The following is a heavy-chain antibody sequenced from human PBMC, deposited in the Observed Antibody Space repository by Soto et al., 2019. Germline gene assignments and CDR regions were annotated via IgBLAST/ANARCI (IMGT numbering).Heavy chain of an antibody. Sequence: QVQLVESGGGVVQPGRSLRLSCAASGFTFSSYAMHWVRQAPGKGLEWVAVISYDGSNKYYADSVKGRFTISRDNSKNKLHQQKNSRIAEDTAVYYCARDRLMYYRNDFFYYYYGMDVWGQGTTVTVSS. J-gene: IGHJ6*02. V-gene: IGHV3-30-3*01. CDR3: ARDRLMYYRNDFFYYYYGMDV. CDR1: GFTFSSYA. D-gene: IGHD1-1*01. CDR2: ISYDGSNK.